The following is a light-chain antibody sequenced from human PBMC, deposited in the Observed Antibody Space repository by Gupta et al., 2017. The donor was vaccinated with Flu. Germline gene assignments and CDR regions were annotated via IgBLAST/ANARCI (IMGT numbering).Light chain of an antibody. CDR2: EDD. CDR3: QSYDSDTVI. Sequence: NFMLTQPHSVSESPGNPVTISCTRTSGNIGSNYVQWYQQRPGSAPTTIIYEDDHRPSGVPDRFSGSIDSSSNFASLTISGLKTEDEADYFCQSYDSDTVIFGGGTKVTVL. V-gene: IGLV6-57*03. J-gene: IGLJ2*01. CDR1: SGNIGSNY.